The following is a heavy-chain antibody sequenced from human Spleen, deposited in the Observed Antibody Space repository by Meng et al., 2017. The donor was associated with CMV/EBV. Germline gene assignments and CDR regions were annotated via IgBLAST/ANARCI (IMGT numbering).Heavy chain of an antibody. CDR2: IYHSGST. V-gene: IGHV4-4*01. CDR3: ARGVDYASGTFDY. D-gene: IGHD3-10*01. J-gene: IGHJ4*02. CDR1: GGSISSSNW. Sequence: VSGGSISSSNWWNWVRQPPGKGLEWIGEIYHSGSTNYNPSLKSRVTISLDKSKNQFSLRLSSVTAADTAVYFCARGVDYASGTFDYWGQGTLVTVSS.